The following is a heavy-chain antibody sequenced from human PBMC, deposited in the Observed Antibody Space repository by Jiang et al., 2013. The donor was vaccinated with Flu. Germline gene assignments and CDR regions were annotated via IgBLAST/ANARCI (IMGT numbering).Heavy chain of an antibody. V-gene: IGHV3-33*01. Sequence: QLVESGGGVVQPGRSLRLSCAASGFTFSSYGMHWVRQAPGKGLEWVAVIWYDGSNKYYADSVKGRFTISRDNSKNTLYLQMNSLRAEDTAVYYCARDPSLVRNYGAVPGYYGMDVWGQGTTVTVSS. D-gene: IGHD4-11*01. CDR2: IWYDGSNK. CDR3: ARDPSLVRNYGAVPGYYGMDV. J-gene: IGHJ6*02. CDR1: GFTFSSYG.